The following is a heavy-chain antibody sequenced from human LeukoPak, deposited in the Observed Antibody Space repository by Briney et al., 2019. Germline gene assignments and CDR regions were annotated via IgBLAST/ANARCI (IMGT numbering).Heavy chain of an antibody. J-gene: IGHJ4*02. CDR1: RFTFSSYA. V-gene: IGHV3-21*01. CDR3: ARGHTAVTRHFDF. CDR2: ISSGSSAI. Sequence: GGSLRLSCAASRFTFSSYAMHWVRQAPGKGLEWVSIISSGSSAIFSADALKGRFTISRDDAKNLLYLDMNSLRAEDTAVYYCARGHTAVTRHFDFWGQGTLVTVSS. D-gene: IGHD4-17*01.